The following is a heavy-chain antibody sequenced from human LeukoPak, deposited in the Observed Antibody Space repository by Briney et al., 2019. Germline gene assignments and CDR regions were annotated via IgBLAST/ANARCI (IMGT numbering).Heavy chain of an antibody. CDR3: AKEFYGDYHNFDY. V-gene: IGHV3-23*01. CDR2: ISGSGGST. Sequence: PGGSLRLSCAASGFTFSSYGMSWVRQAPGKRLERVSAISGSGGSTYYADSVKGRFTISRDNSKNTLYLQMNSLRAEDTAVYYCAKEFYGDYHNFDYWGQGTLVTVSS. D-gene: IGHD4-17*01. CDR1: GFTFSSYG. J-gene: IGHJ4*02.